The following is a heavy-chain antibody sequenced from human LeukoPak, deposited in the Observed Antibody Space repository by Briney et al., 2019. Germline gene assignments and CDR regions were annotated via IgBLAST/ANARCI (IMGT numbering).Heavy chain of an antibody. Sequence: GSLSLSCAASGFTFSSYGMHWVRQAPGKGLEWVAFIRYDGSNKYYADSVKGRFTISRDNSKNTLYLQMNSLRAEDTAVYYCARDLMGIAYRGAFYYWGQGTLVTVSS. CDR3: ARDLMGIAYRGAFYY. D-gene: IGHD6-13*01. J-gene: IGHJ4*02. CDR1: GFTFSSYG. CDR2: IRYDGSNK. V-gene: IGHV3-30*02.